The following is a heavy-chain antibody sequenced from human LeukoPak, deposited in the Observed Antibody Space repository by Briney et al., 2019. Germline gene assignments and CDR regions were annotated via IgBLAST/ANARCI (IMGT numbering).Heavy chain of an antibody. CDR1: GGSISSYY. D-gene: IGHD3-16*02. Sequence: PSETLSLTCTVSGGSISSYYWSWIRQPAGKGLEWIGRIYTSGSTNYNPSLKSRVTMSVDTSKNQFSLKLSSVTAADTAVYYCARDYVWGSYRYFAYWGQGTRVTVSS. CDR2: IYTSGST. CDR3: ARDYVWGSYRYFAY. J-gene: IGHJ4*02. V-gene: IGHV4-4*07.